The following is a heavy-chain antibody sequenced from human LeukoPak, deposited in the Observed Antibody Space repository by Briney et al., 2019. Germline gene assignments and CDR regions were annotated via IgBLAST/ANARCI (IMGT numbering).Heavy chain of an antibody. V-gene: IGHV4-59*08. D-gene: IGHD2-2*01. CDR2: IYYSGTT. CDR1: GGSISSYY. CDR3: ARHAVVAYQLSCFDP. J-gene: IGHJ5*02. Sequence: SETLSLTCTVSGGSISSYYWSWIRQPPGKGLEWIGYIYYSGTTNYNPSLKSRVTISVDTSKNQSSLKLSSVTAADTAVYYCARHAVVAYQLSCFDPWGQGTLVTVSS.